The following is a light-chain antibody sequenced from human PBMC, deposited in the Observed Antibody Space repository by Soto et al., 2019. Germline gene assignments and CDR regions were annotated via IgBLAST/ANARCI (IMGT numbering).Light chain of an antibody. Sequence: QTVVTQELSLTVSPGGTVTLTCGSSTGAVTSGHYPYWFQQKPGQAPRTLIYDTSNKHSWTPARFSGSLLGGKAALTLSGAQPEDEAEYYCLLSYSGAGGVFGGGTKLTVL. CDR3: LLSYSGAGGV. CDR2: DTS. J-gene: IGLJ2*01. CDR1: TGAVTSGHY. V-gene: IGLV7-46*01.